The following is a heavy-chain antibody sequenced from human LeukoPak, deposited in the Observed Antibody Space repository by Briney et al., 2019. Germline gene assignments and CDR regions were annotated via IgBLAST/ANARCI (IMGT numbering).Heavy chain of an antibody. D-gene: IGHD6-19*01. Sequence: PSETLSLTCTVSGGSISSSSYYWGWIRQPPGKGLEWIGSIYYSGSTNYNPSLKSRVTISVDTSKNQFSLKLSSVTAADTAVYYCARESSSGWTLDVWGQGTTVTVSS. J-gene: IGHJ6*02. CDR2: IYYSGST. V-gene: IGHV4-39*07. CDR1: GGSISSSSYY. CDR3: ARESSSGWTLDV.